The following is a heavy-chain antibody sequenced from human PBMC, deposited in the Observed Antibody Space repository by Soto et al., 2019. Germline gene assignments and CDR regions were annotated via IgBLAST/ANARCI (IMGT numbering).Heavy chain of an antibody. Sequence: RGSLLLSCVASVFTFSNNDMTWVRQAPGKGLEWVSTIDGTSTFSNYADSVEGRFTISRDNSRNTVYLQMNSLRADDTAVYYCATNSGWFTAWGQGTMVTVSS. CDR2: IDGTSTFS. V-gene: IGHV3-23*05. CDR3: ATNSGWFTA. J-gene: IGHJ5*02. D-gene: IGHD6-19*01. CDR1: VFTFSNND.